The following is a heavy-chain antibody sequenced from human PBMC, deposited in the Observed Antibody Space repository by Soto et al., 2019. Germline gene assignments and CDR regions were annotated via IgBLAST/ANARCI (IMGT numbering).Heavy chain of an antibody. Sequence: ASVKVSCQASGYTFTGYYMHWVRPAPGQGLELMGWINPNSGGTNYAQKFQGWVTMTRDTSISTAYMELSRLRSDDTAVYYCARGVGDYDFWSGYYTHYGMDVWGQGTTVTVSS. V-gene: IGHV1-2*04. J-gene: IGHJ6*02. CDR2: INPNSGGT. CDR1: GYTFTGYY. CDR3: ARGVGDYDFWSGYYTHYGMDV. D-gene: IGHD3-3*01.